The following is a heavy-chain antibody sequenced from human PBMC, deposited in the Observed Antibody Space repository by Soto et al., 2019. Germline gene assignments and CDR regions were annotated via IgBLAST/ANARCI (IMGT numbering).Heavy chain of an antibody. Sequence: SETLSLTCTVSGGSISSSSYYWGWIRQPPGKGLEWIGSIYYSGSTYYNPSLKSRVTISVDTSKNQFSLKLSSVTAADTAVYYCARIQHGYSGYDFPGLKQFDYWGQGTLVTVSS. CDR2: IYYSGST. D-gene: IGHD5-12*01. J-gene: IGHJ4*02. CDR1: GGSISSSSYY. CDR3: ARIQHGYSGYDFPGLKQFDY. V-gene: IGHV4-39*01.